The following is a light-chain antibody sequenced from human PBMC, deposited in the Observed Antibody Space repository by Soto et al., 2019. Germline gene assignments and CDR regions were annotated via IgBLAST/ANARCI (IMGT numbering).Light chain of an antibody. Sequence: QSALTQPASVSGSPGQSITISCSGSSSDIGSYDHVAWYQQFPGKSPKLIIYAVSDRPSGVSDRFSGSKSGISASLTISGLQNEDEADYYCISYTDRQSYLFRTWTKVTVL. CDR1: SSDIGSYDH. J-gene: IGLJ1*01. CDR3: ISYTDRQSYL. V-gene: IGLV2-14*01. CDR2: AVS.